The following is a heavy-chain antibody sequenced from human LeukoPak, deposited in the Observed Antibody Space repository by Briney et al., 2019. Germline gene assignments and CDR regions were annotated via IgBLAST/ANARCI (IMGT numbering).Heavy chain of an antibody. CDR2: IKQDGSEK. Sequence: GGSLRLSCAASGFTFSRNWMSWVRQAPGKGLEWVANIKQDGSEKYYVDSVKGRFTISRDNAKNSLYLQMNSLRAEDTAVYYCARLSQGMYYYDSGGSHFDYWGQGTLVTVSS. CDR1: GFTFSRNW. J-gene: IGHJ4*02. V-gene: IGHV3-7*01. CDR3: ARLSQGMYYYDSGGSHFDY. D-gene: IGHD3-22*01.